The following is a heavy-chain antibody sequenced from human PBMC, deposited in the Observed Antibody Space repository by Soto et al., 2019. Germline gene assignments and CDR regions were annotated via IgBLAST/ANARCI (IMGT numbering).Heavy chain of an antibody. D-gene: IGHD2-2*01. Sequence: QVQLVQSGAEVKKPGASVKVSCKASGYTFTSYAMHWVRQAPGQRLEWMGWINAGNGNTKYSQKFQGRVTITRDTSASTAYMELSILRSEDTAVYYCARDLGYCSSTSCPYYYYGMDVWGQGTTVTVSS. CDR2: INAGNGNT. CDR3: ARDLGYCSSTSCPYYYYGMDV. J-gene: IGHJ6*02. V-gene: IGHV1-3*01. CDR1: GYTFTSYA.